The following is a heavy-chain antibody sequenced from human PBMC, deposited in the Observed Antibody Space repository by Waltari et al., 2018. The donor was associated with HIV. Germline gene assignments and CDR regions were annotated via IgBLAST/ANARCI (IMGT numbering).Heavy chain of an antibody. J-gene: IGHJ4*02. CDR2: ISSSSSTI. CDR3: ARVGAAYFDY. V-gene: IGHV3-48*01. D-gene: IGHD2-15*01. CDR1: GFTFSSYS. Sequence: EVQLVESGGGLVQPGGSLRLSCAASGFTFSSYSMNWVRQAPGYGLEWVSYISSSSSTIYYADSVKGRFTISRDNAKNSLYLQMNSLRAEDTAVYYCARVGAAYFDYWGQGTLVTVSS.